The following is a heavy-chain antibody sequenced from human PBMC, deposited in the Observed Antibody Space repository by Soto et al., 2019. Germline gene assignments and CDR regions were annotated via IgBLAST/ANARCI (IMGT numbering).Heavy chain of an antibody. Sequence: EVQLLESGGGLVQPGGSLRLSCAASGFTFSSYAMSWVRQAPGKGLEWVSTISGSGGGTYYADSVKGRFTISRDNSKNTLYLQMNSLRTEDTAVYYCAKVEPYSGSSYRGYFQHWGQGTLVTVSS. CDR2: ISGSGGGT. CDR3: AKVEPYSGSSYRGYFQH. J-gene: IGHJ1*01. CDR1: GFTFSSYA. D-gene: IGHD6-13*01. V-gene: IGHV3-23*01.